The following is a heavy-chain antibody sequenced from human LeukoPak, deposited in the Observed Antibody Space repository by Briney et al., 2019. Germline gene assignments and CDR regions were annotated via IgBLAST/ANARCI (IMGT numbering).Heavy chain of an antibody. CDR1: GFTFSSYG. Sequence: GGSLRLSCAASGFTFSSYGMHWVRQAPGKGLEWVAVISYDGSNKYYADSVKGRFTISRDNSKNTLYLQMNSLRAEDTAVYYCARDLAYCGGDCGRENYYYYGMDVWGQGTTVTVSS. CDR3: ARDLAYCGGDCGRENYYYYGMDV. D-gene: IGHD2-21*02. CDR2: ISYDGSNK. V-gene: IGHV3-30*03. J-gene: IGHJ6*02.